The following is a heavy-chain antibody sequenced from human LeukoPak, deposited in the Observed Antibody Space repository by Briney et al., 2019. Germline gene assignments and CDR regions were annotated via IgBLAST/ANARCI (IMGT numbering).Heavy chain of an antibody. Sequence: ASVKVSCEASGYTFTGYYMHWVRQAPGQGLEWMGWINPNNGDTHYAQKFQGTVTMTRDTSISTAYMELSSLRSDDTAVYYCARGVAGVYFYYYMDVWGKGTTVTVSS. CDR3: ARGVAGVYFYYYMDV. D-gene: IGHD1-14*01. J-gene: IGHJ6*03. CDR2: INPNNGDT. CDR1: GYTFTGYY. V-gene: IGHV1-2*02.